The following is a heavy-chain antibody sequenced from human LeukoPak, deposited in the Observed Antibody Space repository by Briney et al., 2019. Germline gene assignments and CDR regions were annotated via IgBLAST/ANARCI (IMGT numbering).Heavy chain of an antibody. D-gene: IGHD3-22*01. CDR2: IYTSGST. J-gene: IGHJ4*02. CDR3: ARESSHYYDSSGYR. V-gene: IGHV4-61*02. Sequence: ASETLSLTCTVSGGSISSGSYYWSWIRQPAGKGLEWIGRIYTSGSTNYNPSLKSRVTISVDTSKNQFSLKLSSVTAADTAVYYCARESSHYYDSSGYRWGQGTLVTVSS. CDR1: GGSISSGSYY.